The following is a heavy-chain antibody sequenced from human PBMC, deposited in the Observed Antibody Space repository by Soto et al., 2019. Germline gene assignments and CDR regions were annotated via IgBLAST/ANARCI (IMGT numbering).Heavy chain of an antibody. CDR2: IYSSGST. V-gene: IGHV4-61*01. CDR3: ATSPRFAFDI. CDR1: GGSVNSVNYY. J-gene: IGHJ3*02. Sequence: QVQLQESGPGLVKPSETLSLSCSVSGGSVNSVNYYWSWIRQPPGKGLEWIGYIYSSGSTNYNPSLHSRVTISVDTSKNQLSLRLNSVTTADTAVYYCATSPRFAFDIWGQGTMVTVSS.